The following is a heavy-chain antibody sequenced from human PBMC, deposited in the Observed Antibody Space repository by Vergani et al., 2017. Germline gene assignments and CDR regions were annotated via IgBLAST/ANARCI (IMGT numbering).Heavy chain of an antibody. V-gene: IGHV4-59*11. CDR3: ARVRRDDSSGYYYYYGMDV. CDR2: IHYSENT. CDR1: FDSIRNLY. D-gene: IGHD3-22*01. J-gene: IGHJ6*02. Sequence: QVQLQESGPGLVKSSETLSLTCSVSFDSIRNLYCNWIRQPPGKGLEWIGSIHYSENTNYNPSLKTRVTISVDTSKNQFSLTLTPVTAADTAVYYCARVRRDDSSGYYYYYGMDVWGQGTTVTVSS.